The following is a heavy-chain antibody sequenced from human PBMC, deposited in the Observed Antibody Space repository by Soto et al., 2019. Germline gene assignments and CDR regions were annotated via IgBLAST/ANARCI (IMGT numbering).Heavy chain of an antibody. Sequence: GGSLRLSCAASGFTFSSYGMHWVRQAPGKGLEWVAVISYDGSNKYYADSVKGRFTISRDNSKNTLYLQMNSLRAEDTAVYYCAKSDTAMVRALFDYWGQGTLVTVSS. D-gene: IGHD5-18*01. CDR1: GFTFSSYG. J-gene: IGHJ4*02. CDR2: ISYDGSNK. V-gene: IGHV3-30*18. CDR3: AKSDTAMVRALFDY.